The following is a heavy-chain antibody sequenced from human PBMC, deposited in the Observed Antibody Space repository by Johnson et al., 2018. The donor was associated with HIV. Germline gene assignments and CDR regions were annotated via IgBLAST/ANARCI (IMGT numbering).Heavy chain of an antibody. CDR1: GLTFSSYA. Sequence: QVQLVESGGGLVQPGGSLRLSCAASGLTFSSYAMYCVRQAPGKGLEWVAVISYDGSKKYYADSVKGRFTISRDNSKNTLYLQMNSLRAEDTAVYYCARDSGYEDHDGFDIWGQGTMVTVSS. D-gene: IGHD5-12*01. CDR3: ARDSGYEDHDGFDI. V-gene: IGHV3-30*04. J-gene: IGHJ3*02. CDR2: ISYDGSKK.